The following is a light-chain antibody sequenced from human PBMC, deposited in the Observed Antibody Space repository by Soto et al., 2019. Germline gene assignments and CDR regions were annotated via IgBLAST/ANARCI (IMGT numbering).Light chain of an antibody. CDR1: QNISRY. V-gene: IGKV1-39*01. CDR2: AAS. Sequence: DIQMTQSPSSLSASVGDRVTITCRASQNISRYLSWYHQKPGKAPKLLMYAASSLQSGVPSRFSGSGSGTDFTLTISSLQPEDFATYYCQQSYSTPRTFGQGTKLEIK. J-gene: IGKJ2*01. CDR3: QQSYSTPRT.